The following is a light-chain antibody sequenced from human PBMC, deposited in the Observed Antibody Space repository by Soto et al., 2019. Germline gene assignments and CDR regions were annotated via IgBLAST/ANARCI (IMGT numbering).Light chain of an antibody. CDR3: QQYNNWPPAFT. CDR2: GAS. Sequence: EIVMTQSPATLSVSPGERATLSCRASQSVSSNLAWYQQKPGQAPRLLIYGASTRATGIPARSSGSGSGTEFTLTISSLQSEDFAVYYCQQYNNWPPAFTFGPGTKVDIK. J-gene: IGKJ3*01. V-gene: IGKV3-15*01. CDR1: QSVSSN.